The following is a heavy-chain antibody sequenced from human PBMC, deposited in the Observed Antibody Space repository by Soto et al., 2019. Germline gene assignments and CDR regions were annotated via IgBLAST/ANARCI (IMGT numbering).Heavy chain of an antibody. V-gene: IGHV1-18*01. D-gene: IGHD3-3*01. CDR1: GYTFTSYG. CDR2: ISAYNGNT. CDR3: ARDPDFWSGYENWFGP. Sequence: ASVKVSCKASGYTFTSYGISWVRQAPGQGLEWMGWISAYNGNTNYAQKLQGRVTMTTDTSTSTAYMELRSLRSDDTAVYYCARDPDFWSGYENWFGPWGQGTLVTVSS. J-gene: IGHJ5*02.